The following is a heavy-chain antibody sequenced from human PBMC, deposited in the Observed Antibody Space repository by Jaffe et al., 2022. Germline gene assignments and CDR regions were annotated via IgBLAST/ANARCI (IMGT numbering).Heavy chain of an antibody. CDR1: GGSIGTYY. CDR3: AKMAGAAVAGT. J-gene: IGHJ4*02. Sequence: QVQLQESGPGLVKPSETLSLTCTVSGGSIGTYYWSWIRQPPGKGLEWIGYIHYSGSSNYNPSLKSRVTISVDTSKNQFSLKLSSVTAADTATYYCAKMAGAAVAGTWGQGTLVTVSS. D-gene: IGHD6-19*01. V-gene: IGHV4-59*01. CDR2: IHYSGSS.